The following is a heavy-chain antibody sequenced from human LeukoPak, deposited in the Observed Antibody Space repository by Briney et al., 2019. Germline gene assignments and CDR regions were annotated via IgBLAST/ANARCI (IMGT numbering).Heavy chain of an antibody. CDR2: ITTSTGKP. CDR1: GYTFTVYS. D-gene: IGHD3-16*01. Sequence: ASVKVSCKASGYTFTVYSVNWLRQAPGQGLEWMGWITTSTGKPTYAQGFTGRFVFSLDTSVSTTYLHINSLKAEDTAVYYCARDASMINFDYWGQGSLVTVSS. J-gene: IGHJ4*02. CDR3: ARDASMINFDY. V-gene: IGHV7-4-1*02.